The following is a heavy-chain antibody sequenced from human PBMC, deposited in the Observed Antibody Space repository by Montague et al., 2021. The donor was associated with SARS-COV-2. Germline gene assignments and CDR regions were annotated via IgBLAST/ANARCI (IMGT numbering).Heavy chain of an antibody. CDR3: ARGRYSSSWYGTKYYFDY. CDR2: ITHSGST. Sequence: SETLSLTCAVYGGPFSGYYWSWIRQPPGKGLEWIGEITHSGSTNYNPSPKSRVTISLDTSTNQFSLKLSSVTAADTAVYYCARGRYSSSWYGTKYYFDYWGQGTLVTVSS. J-gene: IGHJ4*02. D-gene: IGHD6-13*01. CDR1: GGPFSGYY. V-gene: IGHV4-34*01.